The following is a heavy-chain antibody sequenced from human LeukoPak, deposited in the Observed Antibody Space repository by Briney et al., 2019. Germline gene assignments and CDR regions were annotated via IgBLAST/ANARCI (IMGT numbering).Heavy chain of an antibody. CDR2: INSDGSST. CDR1: GFTFSSYW. J-gene: IGHJ4*02. Sequence: GGSLRLSCAASGFTFSSYWMHWVRQAPGKGLVWVSRINSDGSSTSYADSVKGRFTTSRDNAKNTLYLQMNSLRAEDTAVYYCARVDRVDTAMVLDYWGQGTLVTVSS. CDR3: ARVDRVDTAMVLDY. D-gene: IGHD5-18*01. V-gene: IGHV3-74*01.